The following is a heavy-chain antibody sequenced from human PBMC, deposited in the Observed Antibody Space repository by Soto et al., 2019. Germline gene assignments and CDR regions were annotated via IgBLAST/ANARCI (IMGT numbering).Heavy chain of an antibody. D-gene: IGHD2-15*01. J-gene: IGHJ4*02. Sequence: QVQLVQSGAEVKKPGASVKVSCKASGYTFTSYAMHWVRQAPGQRLEWMGWINAGNGNTKYSQKFQGRVTITRDTAAITAYMELSILRSEDTAVYYCARGPGGPDAPGDYWGQGTLVTVAS. CDR1: GYTFTSYA. CDR2: INAGNGNT. CDR3: ARGPGGPDAPGDY. V-gene: IGHV1-3*01.